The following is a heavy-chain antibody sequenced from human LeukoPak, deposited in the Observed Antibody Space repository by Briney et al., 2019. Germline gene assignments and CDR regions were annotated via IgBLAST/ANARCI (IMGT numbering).Heavy chain of an antibody. CDR3: ARGNPNYYDSSGYYPFDY. CDR1: GFTFDDYA. D-gene: IGHD3-22*01. V-gene: IGHV4-30-2*01. J-gene: IGHJ4*02. CDR2: IYHSGST. Sequence: LRLSCAASGFTFDDYAMHWVRQAPGKGLEWIGYIYHSGSTYYNPSLKSRVTISVDRSKNQFSLKLSSVTAADTAVYYCARGNPNYYDSSGYYPFDYWGQGTLVTVSS.